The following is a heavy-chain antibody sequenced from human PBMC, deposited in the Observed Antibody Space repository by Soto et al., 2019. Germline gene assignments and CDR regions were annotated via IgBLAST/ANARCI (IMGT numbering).Heavy chain of an antibody. Sequence: QVQLQESGPGLVKPSETLSLTCSVSGGSMSSYYWSWVRQPAGKGLQWLGHIYTSGSIVYNPSLKSRVTVSLDTSKNQFSLRLGSVTAADTAVYFCAGDQGYYYDGSDVWGLGTTVTVSS. CDR3: AGDQGYYYDGSDV. CDR2: IYTSGSI. J-gene: IGHJ6*02. V-gene: IGHV4-4*07. CDR1: GGSMSSYY.